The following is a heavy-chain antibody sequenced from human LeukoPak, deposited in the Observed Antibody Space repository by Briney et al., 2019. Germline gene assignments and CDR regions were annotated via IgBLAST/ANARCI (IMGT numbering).Heavy chain of an antibody. V-gene: IGHV1-46*01. Sequence: ASVKVSCKASGYTFTSYYMHWVRQAPGQGLEWMGIINPSGGNTNCAQKLQGRVTMTTDTSTSTAYMELSSLRSEDTAVYYCARGLRLYYDFWSGSQGYYFDYWGQGTLVTVSS. CDR3: ARGLRLYYDFWSGSQGYYFDY. J-gene: IGHJ4*02. D-gene: IGHD3-3*01. CDR1: GYTFTSYY. CDR2: INPSGGNT.